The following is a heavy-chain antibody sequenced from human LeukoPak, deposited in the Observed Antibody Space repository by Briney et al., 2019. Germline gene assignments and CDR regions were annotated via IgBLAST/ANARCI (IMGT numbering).Heavy chain of an antibody. D-gene: IGHD3-10*01. Sequence: GGSLRLSCAASGFTFSSYAMSWVRQAPGKGLEWVSAISGSGGSTYYADSVKGRFTISRDNSKNTLYLQMNSLRAEATAVYYCAKASPYYYGSGSYYYVYWGQGTLVTVSS. CDR1: GFTFSSYA. J-gene: IGHJ4*02. CDR3: AKASPYYYGSGSYYYVY. CDR2: ISGSGGST. V-gene: IGHV3-23*01.